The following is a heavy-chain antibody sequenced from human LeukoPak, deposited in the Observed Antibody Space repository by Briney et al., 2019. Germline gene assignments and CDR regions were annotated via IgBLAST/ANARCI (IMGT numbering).Heavy chain of an antibody. V-gene: IGHV4-59*01. Sequence: PSETLSLTCTVSGGSISSYYWSWIRQPPGKGLEWIGYIYYSGSTNYNPSLKSRVTISVDTSKNQFSLKLSSVTAADTAVYYCAGVLGYCSSTSCYKLDYWGQGTLVTVSS. CDR2: IYYSGST. D-gene: IGHD2-2*02. CDR3: AGVLGYCSSTSCYKLDY. CDR1: GGSISSYY. J-gene: IGHJ4*02.